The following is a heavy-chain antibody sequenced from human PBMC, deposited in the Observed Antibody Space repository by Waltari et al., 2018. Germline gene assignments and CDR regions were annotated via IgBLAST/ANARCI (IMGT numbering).Heavy chain of an antibody. CDR2: MSYSGST. D-gene: IGHD3-10*01. J-gene: IGHJ4*02. CDR1: GGSISSSSYY. V-gene: IGHV4-39*07. Sequence: QLQLQESGPGLVKPSETLSLTCTVSGGSISSSSYYWGWIRQPPGKGLGWIGSMSYSGSTDYNRSLKSRVTISVGTAKNQVSLKLSSVTAADTAVYYGARDQPYGSGSYLFYFDYWGQGTLVTVSS. CDR3: ARDQPYGSGSYLFYFDY.